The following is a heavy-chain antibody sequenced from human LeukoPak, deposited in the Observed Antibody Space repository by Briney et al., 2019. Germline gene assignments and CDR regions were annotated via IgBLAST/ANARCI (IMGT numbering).Heavy chain of an antibody. V-gene: IGHV1-18*01. CDR2: ISAYNGNT. CDR3: ALAPSGSYRFDY. CDR1: GYTFTSYG. D-gene: IGHD1-26*01. J-gene: IGHJ4*02. Sequence: ASVKVSRKASGYTFTSYGISWVRQAPGQGLEWMGWISAYNGNTNYAQKLQGRVTMTTDTSTSTAYMELRSLRSDDTAVYYCALAPSGSYRFDYWGQGTLVTVSS.